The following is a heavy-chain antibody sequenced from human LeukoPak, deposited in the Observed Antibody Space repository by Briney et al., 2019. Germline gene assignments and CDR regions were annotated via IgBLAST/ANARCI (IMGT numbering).Heavy chain of an antibody. J-gene: IGHJ6*02. CDR1: GYTFTSYY. Sequence: PRASVKVSCKASGYTFTSYYMHWVRQAPGQGLEWMGIINPSGGNTSYAQKFQGRVTMTRDTSTSTVYMELSSLRSEDTAVYYCARALNSNYDYYYYGMDVWGQGTTVTVSS. CDR2: INPSGGNT. D-gene: IGHD4-4*01. CDR3: ARALNSNYDYYYYGMDV. V-gene: IGHV1-46*01.